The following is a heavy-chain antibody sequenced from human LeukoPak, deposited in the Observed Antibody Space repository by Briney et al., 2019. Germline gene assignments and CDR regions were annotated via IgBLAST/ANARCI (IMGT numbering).Heavy chain of an antibody. D-gene: IGHD5-18*01. J-gene: IGHJ4*02. CDR3: ARRNSIRAGYSYVLDY. Sequence: PSETLSLTCTVSGGSISSGGYYRSWIRQPPGKGLEWIGHIYYSGSTNYNPSLKSRVTISVDTSKNQFSLKLSSVTAADTAVYYCARRNSIRAGYSYVLDYWGQGTLVTVSS. V-gene: IGHV4-61*08. CDR1: GGSISSGGYY. CDR2: IYYSGST.